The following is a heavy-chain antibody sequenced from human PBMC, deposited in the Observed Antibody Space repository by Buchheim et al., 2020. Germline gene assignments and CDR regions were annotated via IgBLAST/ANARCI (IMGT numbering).Heavy chain of an antibody. CDR2: IYHSGST. CDR1: GGSISSGGYS. D-gene: IGHD5-18*01. J-gene: IGHJ1*01. Sequence: QLQLQESGSGLVKPSQTLSLTCAVSGGSISSGGYSWSWIRQPRGKGLEWIGYIYHSGSTYYNPCLKSRITIKAKKSMNQVSRKLSSVTAADTAVYYCARVLHSSIGHWGQGTL. V-gene: IGHV4-30-2*01. CDR3: ARVLHSSIGH.